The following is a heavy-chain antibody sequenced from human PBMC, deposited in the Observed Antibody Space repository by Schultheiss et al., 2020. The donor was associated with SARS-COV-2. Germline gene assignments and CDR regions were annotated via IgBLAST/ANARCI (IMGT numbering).Heavy chain of an antibody. CDR3: AKDGDFCSSTSCFRFFDY. CDR1: GFTFSNYA. CDR2: ISGSGGST. V-gene: IGHV3-23*01. D-gene: IGHD2-2*01. J-gene: IGHJ4*02. Sequence: GESLKISCAAAGFTFSNYAMSWVRQAPGKGLEWVSGISGSGGSTYYADSVKGRLTVSRDNSKNTLYLQMNSLRPEDTAVYYCAKDGDFCSSTSCFRFFDYWGQGTLVTVSS.